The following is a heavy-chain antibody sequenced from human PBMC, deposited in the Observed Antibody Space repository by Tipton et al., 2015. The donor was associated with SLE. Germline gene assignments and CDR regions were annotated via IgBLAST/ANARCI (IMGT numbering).Heavy chain of an antibody. CDR1: GGSISSGSYY. D-gene: IGHD6-19*01. V-gene: IGHV4-61*02. Sequence: TLSLTCTVSGGSISSGSYYWSWIRQPAGKGLEWIGRIYTSGSTNYNPSLKSRVTISIDTSKNQFSLKLTSVTAADTAVYYCARGRYSSGLWGQGTLATVSS. CDR3: ARGRYSSGL. CDR2: IYTSGST. J-gene: IGHJ4*02.